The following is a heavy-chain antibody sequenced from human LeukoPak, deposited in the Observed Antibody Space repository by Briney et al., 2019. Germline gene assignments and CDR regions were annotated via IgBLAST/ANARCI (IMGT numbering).Heavy chain of an antibody. V-gene: IGHV3-30*18. J-gene: IGHJ4*02. CDR2: ISYDGSNK. Sequence: GRSLRLSCAASGFTFSSYGMHWVRQAPGKGLEWVAVISYDGSNKYYADSVKGRFTISRDNSKNTLYLQMNSLRAEDTAVYYCAKALDIVATYYFDYWGQGTLVTVSS. CDR3: AKALDIVATYYFDY. D-gene: IGHD5-12*01. CDR1: GFTFSSYG.